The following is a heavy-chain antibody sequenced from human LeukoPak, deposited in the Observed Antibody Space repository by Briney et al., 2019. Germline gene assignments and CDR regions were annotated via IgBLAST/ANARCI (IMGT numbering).Heavy chain of an antibody. V-gene: IGHV4-59*11. CDR1: GGSISSHY. CDR3: ARGGASPPYYYYYYMDV. CDR2: IYYSGST. J-gene: IGHJ6*03. D-gene: IGHD3-16*01. Sequence: PSETLSLTCTVSGGSISSHYWSWIRQPPGKGLEWIRYIYYSGSTNYNPSLKSRVTISVDTSKNQFSLKLSSVTAADTAVYYCARGGASPPYYYYYYMDVWGKGTTVTVSS.